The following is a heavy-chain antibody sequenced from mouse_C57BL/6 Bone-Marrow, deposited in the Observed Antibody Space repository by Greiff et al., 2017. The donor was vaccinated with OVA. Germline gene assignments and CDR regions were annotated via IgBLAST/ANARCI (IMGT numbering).Heavy chain of an antibody. CDR1: GYSFTGYY. Sequence: VQLQQSGPELVKPGASVKISCKASGYSFTGYYMNWVKQSPEKSLEWIGEINPSTGGTTYNQKFKAKATLTVDKSSSTAYMQLKSLTSEDSAVDYCARDYDRGFADWGQGTLVTVSA. CDR2: INPSTGGT. D-gene: IGHD2-4*01. J-gene: IGHJ3*01. CDR3: ARDYDRGFAD. V-gene: IGHV1-42*01.